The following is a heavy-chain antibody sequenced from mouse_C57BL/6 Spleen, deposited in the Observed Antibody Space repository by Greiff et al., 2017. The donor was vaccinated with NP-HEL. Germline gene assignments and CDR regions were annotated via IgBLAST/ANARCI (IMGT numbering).Heavy chain of an antibody. Sequence: EVQVVESEGGLVQPGSSMKLSCTASGFTFSDYYMAWVRQVPEKGLEWVANINYDGSSTYYLDSLKSRFIISRDNAKNILYLQMSSLKSEDTATYYCARVGYGSSYNYAMDYWGQGTSVTVSS. CDR1: GFTFSDYY. J-gene: IGHJ4*01. CDR3: ARVGYGSSYNYAMDY. V-gene: IGHV5-16*01. CDR2: INYDGSST. D-gene: IGHD1-1*01.